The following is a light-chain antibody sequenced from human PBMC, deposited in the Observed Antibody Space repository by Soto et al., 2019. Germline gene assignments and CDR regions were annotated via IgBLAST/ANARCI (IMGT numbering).Light chain of an antibody. J-gene: IGLJ2*01. CDR3: SSYAGSNTVL. Sequence: QSVLTQPPSASGSPGQSVTISCTGTSSDVGGYSYVSWYQQHPGKAPKLMISEVSKRPSGVPDRFSGSKSGNTASLTVSGLQAEDEADYYCSSYAGSNTVLFGGGTKVTVL. V-gene: IGLV2-8*01. CDR2: EVS. CDR1: SSDVGGYSY.